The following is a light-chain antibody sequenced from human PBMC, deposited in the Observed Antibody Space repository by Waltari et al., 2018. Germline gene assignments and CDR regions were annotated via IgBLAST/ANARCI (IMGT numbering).Light chain of an antibody. CDR1: NIGTKN. CDR2: RDT. Sequence: SYEVTQSLSVSVAQGQTARITCGGDNIGTKNVHWYQQKAGQAPVLVIYRDTSRPSGIPGRLSGSNSGNTATLTISGAQVGDEADYYCQVWDSSSVVFGGGTKLTVL. V-gene: IGLV3-9*01. J-gene: IGLJ2*01. CDR3: QVWDSSSVV.